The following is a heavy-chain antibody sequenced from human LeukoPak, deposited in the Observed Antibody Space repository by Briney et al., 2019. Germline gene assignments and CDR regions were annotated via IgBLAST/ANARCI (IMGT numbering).Heavy chain of an antibody. CDR3: ARLTWDLPPGGLYYNYYIDV. Sequence: PSETLSLTCAVYGGSLSGYYWTWVRQPPGKGLEWIGEISHSGGANYSPSLKSRVTISLDTSKNQCSLRLTSVTAADTAVYYCARLTWDLPPGGLYYNYYIDVWDKGATVTVSS. D-gene: IGHD1-26*01. J-gene: IGHJ6*03. CDR1: GGSLSGYY. CDR2: ISHSGGA. V-gene: IGHV4-34*01.